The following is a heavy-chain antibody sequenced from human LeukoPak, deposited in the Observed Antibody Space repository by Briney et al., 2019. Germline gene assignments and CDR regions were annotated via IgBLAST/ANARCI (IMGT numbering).Heavy chain of an antibody. Sequence: PGGSLRLSCAASGFTLSYYWMTWVRRAPGKGLEWLANIMQDGSEKYYVDSVKGRFTISRDNAKNSLYLQMNSLRAEDTAVYYCARHSAGYTTFFDYWGQGTLVTVSS. CDR1: GFTLSYYW. CDR3: ARHSAGYTTFFDY. V-gene: IGHV3-7*04. CDR2: IMQDGSEK. J-gene: IGHJ4*02. D-gene: IGHD5-24*01.